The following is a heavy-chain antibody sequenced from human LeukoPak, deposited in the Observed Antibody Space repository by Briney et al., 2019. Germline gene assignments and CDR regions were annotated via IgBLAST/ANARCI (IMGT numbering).Heavy chain of an antibody. J-gene: IGHJ5*02. V-gene: IGHV4-4*07. D-gene: IGHD6-13*01. CDR3: ATKGYSRTLGWFDP. CDR1: GGSISSYY. CDR2: IYTSGST. Sequence: SETLSLTCTVSGGSISSYYWSWIRQPAGKGLEWIGRIYTSGSTNYNPSLKSRVTMSVDTSKNQFSLKLSSVTAADTAVYYCATKGYSRTLGWFDPWGQGTLVTVSS.